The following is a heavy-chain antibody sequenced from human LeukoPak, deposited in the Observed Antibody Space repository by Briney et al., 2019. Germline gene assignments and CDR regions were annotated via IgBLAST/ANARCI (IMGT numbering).Heavy chain of an antibody. Sequence: GGSLRLSCAASGFTFSSYAMSWVRQAPGKGLEWVSAISISGGRTYYADSVKGRLTIYRHNTKTTLYLQMHSLRAEDTAVYYCARSLSWPFDYWGQGTLVTVSS. CDR1: GFTFSSYA. V-gene: IGHV3-23*01. CDR2: ISISGGRT. J-gene: IGHJ4*02. D-gene: IGHD6-13*01. CDR3: ARSLSWPFDY.